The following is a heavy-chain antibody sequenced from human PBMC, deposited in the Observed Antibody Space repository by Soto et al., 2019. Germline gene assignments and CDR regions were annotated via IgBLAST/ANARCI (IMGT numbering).Heavy chain of an antibody. CDR3: ARAGRFLEWSIITFDY. D-gene: IGHD3-3*01. J-gene: IGHJ4*02. CDR2: IYYSGST. V-gene: IGHV4-30-4*01. CDR1: GGSISSGDYY. Sequence: PSETLSLTCTVSGGSISSGDYYWSWIRQPPGKGLEWIGYIYYSGSTYYNPSLKSRVTISVDTSKNQFSLKLSSVTAADTAVYYCARAGRFLEWSIITFDYWGQGTLVTVSS.